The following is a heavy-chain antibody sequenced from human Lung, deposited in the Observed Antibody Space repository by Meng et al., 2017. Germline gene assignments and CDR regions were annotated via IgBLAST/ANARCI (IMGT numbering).Heavy chain of an antibody. CDR3: SGHIDY. Sequence: EVELVEFGGGFVKPGGPLRLSCAASGFTFSNAWMTWVRQAPGKGLEWIGRMKSNVDGGTVDYAAAVKGRFFISRDDSENTFYLQMNSLKTEDTAVYYCSGHIDYWGHGTLVTVSS. CDR2: MKSNVDGGTV. V-gene: IGHV3-15*01. J-gene: IGHJ4*01. CDR1: GFTFSNAW.